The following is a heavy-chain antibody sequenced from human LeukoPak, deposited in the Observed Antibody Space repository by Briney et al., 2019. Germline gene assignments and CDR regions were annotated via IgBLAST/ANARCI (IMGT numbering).Heavy chain of an antibody. CDR2: INHSGST. CDR1: GGSFSGYY. Sequence: PSETLSLTCAVSGGSFSGYYWSWIRQPPGKGLEWIGEINHSGSTNYNPSLKSRVTISVDTSKNQFSLKLSSVTAADTAVYYCARIREVQQLVLNVDYWGQGTLVTVSS. D-gene: IGHD6-13*01. CDR3: ARIREVQQLVLNVDY. V-gene: IGHV4-34*01. J-gene: IGHJ4*02.